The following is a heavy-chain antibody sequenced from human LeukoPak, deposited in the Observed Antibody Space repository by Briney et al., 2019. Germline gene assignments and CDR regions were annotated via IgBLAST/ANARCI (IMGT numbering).Heavy chain of an antibody. J-gene: IGHJ4*02. CDR3: AGDHRGLFGVVPVDY. D-gene: IGHD3-3*01. Sequence: GGSLRLSCAASGFTFSSYAMHWVRQAPGKGLEWVAVISYDGSNKYYADSVKGRFTISRDNSKNTLYLQMNSLRAEDTAVYYCAGDHRGLFGVVPVDYWGQGTLVTVSS. CDR2: ISYDGSNK. V-gene: IGHV3-30*04. CDR1: GFTFSSYA.